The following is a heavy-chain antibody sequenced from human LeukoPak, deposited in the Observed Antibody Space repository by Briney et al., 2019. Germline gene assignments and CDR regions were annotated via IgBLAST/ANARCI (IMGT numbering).Heavy chain of an antibody. CDR3: ARDRTPGYNYGFGFDY. J-gene: IGHJ4*02. CDR1: GGSISSYY. CDR2: IYYSGST. V-gene: IGHV4-59*01. D-gene: IGHD5-18*01. Sequence: SETLSLTCTVSGGSISSYYWSWMRQPPGKGLEWIGYIYYSGSTNYNPSLKSRVTISVDMSKNQFSLELSSVTAADTAVYYCARDRTPGYNYGFGFDYWGQGTLVTVSS.